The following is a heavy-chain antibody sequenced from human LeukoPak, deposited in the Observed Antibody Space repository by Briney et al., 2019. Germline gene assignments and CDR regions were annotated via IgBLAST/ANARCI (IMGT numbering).Heavy chain of an antibody. CDR2: IYHTGNP. CDR3: ARSGSYCHDH. Sequence: SGTLSLTSGVSGGSITSNWWSWVRQPPGKVLEWIGEIYHTGNPNYNPSRQSRVTISVDQSKSQFSLKLSSVNAADTAVYYCARSGSYCHDHWGQGILVTVSS. D-gene: IGHD1-1*01. V-gene: IGHV4/OR15-8*01. CDR1: GGSITSNW. J-gene: IGHJ4*02.